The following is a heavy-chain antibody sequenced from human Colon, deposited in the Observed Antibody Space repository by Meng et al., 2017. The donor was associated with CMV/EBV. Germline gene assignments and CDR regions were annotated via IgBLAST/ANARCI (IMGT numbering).Heavy chain of an antibody. J-gene: IGHJ4*02. D-gene: IGHD1-14*01. CDR2: ITNSGITT. Sequence: GESLKISCAASGFNFSDYYMSWIRQAPGKGLDWISYITNSGITTYYADSVRDRFTISRDNAKNSLYLQMNSLRADDTAVYYCARGGEMNHDYWGQGTLVTVLL. CDR3: ARGGEMNHDY. CDR1: GFNFSDYY. V-gene: IGHV3-11*01.